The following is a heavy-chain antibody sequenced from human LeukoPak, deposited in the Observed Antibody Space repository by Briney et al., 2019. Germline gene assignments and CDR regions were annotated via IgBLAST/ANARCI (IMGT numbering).Heavy chain of an antibody. D-gene: IGHD2-21*01. CDR3: ASPGEGGRLWDFDY. CDR1: GFTFSSYW. Sequence: GGSLRLSCAASGFTFSSYWMSWVRQAPGKGLEWVANIKQDGSEKYHVDSVKGRFTISRDNAENSLYLQMNSLRVEDTAVYYCASPGEGGRLWDFDYWGQGTLVTVSS. J-gene: IGHJ4*02. V-gene: IGHV3-7*01. CDR2: IKQDGSEK.